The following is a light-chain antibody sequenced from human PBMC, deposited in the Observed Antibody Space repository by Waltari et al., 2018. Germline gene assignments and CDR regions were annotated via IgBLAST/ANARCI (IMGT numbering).Light chain of an antibody. CDR2: AAS. Sequence: EIVFTHSPGTLSLSPGERATLSCRASQSISRYLAWYQQKPGQAPRLLIYAASSRATGIPDRFSGSGSGTDFSLTISRLEPEDFAVYYCQNHERLPAMFGQGTKVEIK. CDR1: QSISRY. CDR3: QNHERLPAM. V-gene: IGKV3-20*01. J-gene: IGKJ1*01.